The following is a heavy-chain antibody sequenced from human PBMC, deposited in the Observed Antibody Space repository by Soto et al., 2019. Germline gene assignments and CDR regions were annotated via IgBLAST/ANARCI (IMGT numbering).Heavy chain of an antibody. Sequence: EVQLVESGGNLVNPGGSLRLSCATSGLTFSGAWLSWVRQAPGKGLEWVGRIKGKDDGGATDYAAPVKGRFVISRDYSKDTLYLQINSLKTEDTAVYFCTTDVTGAYGGDYWGQGTLVNVSA. J-gene: IGHJ4*02. CDR1: GLTFSGAW. V-gene: IGHV3-15*01. D-gene: IGHD3-16*01. CDR2: IKGKDDGGAT. CDR3: TTDVTGAYGGDY.